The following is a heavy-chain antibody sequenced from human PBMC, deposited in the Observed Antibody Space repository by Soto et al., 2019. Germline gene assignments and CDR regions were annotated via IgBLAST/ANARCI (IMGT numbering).Heavy chain of an antibody. Sequence: SETLSLTCTVSGGSISSGDYYWNWIRQPPGRGLEWIGFIYYAGSTKYNPSLNSRVTISVDTSKNQFSLTVTSVTAADTAVYYCARRIVATETFEYWGQGTLVTVSS. D-gene: IGHD5-12*01. J-gene: IGHJ4*02. CDR2: IYYAGST. CDR3: ARRIVATETFEY. V-gene: IGHV4-61*08. CDR1: GGSISSGDYY.